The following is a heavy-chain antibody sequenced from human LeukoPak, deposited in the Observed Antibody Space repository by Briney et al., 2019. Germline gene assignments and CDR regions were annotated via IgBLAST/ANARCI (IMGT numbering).Heavy chain of an antibody. V-gene: IGHV4-59*01. CDR3: ARDRRYTSGLYYFDY. J-gene: IGHJ4*02. CDR2: IHYSGST. CDR1: GGSISSYY. Sequence: SETLSLTCTVSGGSISSYYWSWIRQPPGKGLEWIGYIHYSGSTNYNPSLKSRVTISVDTSKNQFSLKLSSVTAADTAAYYCARDRRYTSGLYYFDYWGRGTLVTVSS. D-gene: IGHD6-19*01.